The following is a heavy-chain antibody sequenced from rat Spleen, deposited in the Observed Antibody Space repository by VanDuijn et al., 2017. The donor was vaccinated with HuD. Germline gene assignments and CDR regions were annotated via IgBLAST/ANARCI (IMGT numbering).Heavy chain of an antibody. CDR2: ISYDGGST. CDR1: GFTFSDYY. J-gene: IGHJ1*01. D-gene: IGHD1-2*01. V-gene: IGHV5-20*01. CDR3: ARRASSLYWYFDF. Sequence: EVQLVESGGGLVQPGRSLKLSCAASGFTFSDYYMAWVRQAPTKGLEWVASISYDGGSTYYRDSVKGRFTISRDNAKNTQYLQMDSLRSEDTATYYCARRASSLYWYFDFWGPGTMVTVSS.